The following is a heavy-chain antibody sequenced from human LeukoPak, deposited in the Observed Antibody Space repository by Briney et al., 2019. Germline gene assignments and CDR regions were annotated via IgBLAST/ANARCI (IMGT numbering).Heavy chain of an antibody. Sequence: GGSLRLSCAASGFTFDDYGMSWVRQAPGKGLEWVSGINWNGGSTGYADSVKGRFTISRDNAKNSLYLQMNSLRAEDTALCYCARDSSLVRGVIRGAFDYWGQGTLVTVSS. CDR1: GFTFDDYG. CDR3: ARDSSLVRGVIRGAFDY. V-gene: IGHV3-20*04. D-gene: IGHD3-10*01. CDR2: INWNGGST. J-gene: IGHJ4*02.